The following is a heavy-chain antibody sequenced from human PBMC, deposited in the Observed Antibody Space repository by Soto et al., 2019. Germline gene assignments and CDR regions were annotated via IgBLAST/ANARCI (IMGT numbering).Heavy chain of an antibody. V-gene: IGHV1-69*13. CDR3: ATGNDYGDYYYYYYGMDV. CDR1: GGTFSSYA. D-gene: IGHD4-17*01. J-gene: IGHJ6*02. CDR2: IIPIFGTA. Sequence: ASVKVSCKASGGTFSSYAISWVRQAPGQGLEWMGGIIPIFGTANYAQKFQGRVTITADESTSTAYMELSSLRSEDTAVYYCATGNDYGDYYYYYYGMDVWGQGTTVTVSS.